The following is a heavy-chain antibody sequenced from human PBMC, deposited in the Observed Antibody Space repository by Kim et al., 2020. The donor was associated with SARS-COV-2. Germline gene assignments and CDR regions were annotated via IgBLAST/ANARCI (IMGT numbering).Heavy chain of an antibody. J-gene: IGHJ4*02. D-gene: IGHD3-22*01. CDR1: GYTFTSYP. V-gene: IGHV1-3*01. CDR3: ARGNYYDSSGYYYPFDY. Sequence: ASVKVSCKASGYTFTSYPMHWVRQAPGQRLEWMGWIDAGNGNTKYSQKFQGRVTITRDTSASTAYMELSSLGSEDTAVYYCARGNYYDSSGYYYPFDYWGQGTLVTVSS. CDR2: IDAGNGNT.